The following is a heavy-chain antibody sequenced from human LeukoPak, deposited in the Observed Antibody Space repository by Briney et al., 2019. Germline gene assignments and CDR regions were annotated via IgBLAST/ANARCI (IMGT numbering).Heavy chain of an antibody. Sequence: SQTLSLTCAISGDSVSSNSAAWIWIRQAPSRGLEWLGRTYYRSKWYNDYAVSVKSRITINPNTSKNQFSLQLNAVTPEDTAVYYCAKDLVGNWNDVAAFDIWGQGTMVTVSS. CDR2: TYYRSKWYN. D-gene: IGHD1-1*01. V-gene: IGHV6-1*01. CDR3: AKDLVGNWNDVAAFDI. J-gene: IGHJ3*02. CDR1: GDSVSSNSAA.